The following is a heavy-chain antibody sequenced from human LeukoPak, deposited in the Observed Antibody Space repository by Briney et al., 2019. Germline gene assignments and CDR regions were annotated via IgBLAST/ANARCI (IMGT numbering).Heavy chain of an antibody. V-gene: IGHV3-33*06. CDR3: AKARGLGWPSSYY. D-gene: IGHD6-19*01. CDR1: GFTFSSYG. CDR2: IWYDGSNK. J-gene: IGHJ4*02. Sequence: GGSLRLSCAASGFTFSSYGMHWVRQAPGKGLEWVAVIWYDGSNKYYADSVKGRFTISRDNSKNTLYLQMNSLRAEDTAVYYCAKARGLGWPSSYYWGQGTLVTVSS.